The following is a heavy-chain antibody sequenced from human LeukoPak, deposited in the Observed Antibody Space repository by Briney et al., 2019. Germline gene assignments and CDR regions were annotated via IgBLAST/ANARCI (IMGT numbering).Heavy chain of an antibody. CDR3: ARLETFSYSFDY. Sequence: GGSLRLSCAASGFTFSSYGMHWVRQAPGKGLEWVAVIWYDGSNRCYADPVKGRFTISRDNSKNTLYLQMNSLRAEDTAVYYCARLETFSYSFDYWGQGTLVTVSS. D-gene: IGHD1-26*01. CDR2: IWYDGSNR. V-gene: IGHV3-33*01. J-gene: IGHJ4*02. CDR1: GFTFSSYG.